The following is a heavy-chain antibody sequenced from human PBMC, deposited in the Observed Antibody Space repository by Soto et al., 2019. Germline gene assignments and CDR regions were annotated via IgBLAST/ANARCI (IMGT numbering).Heavy chain of an antibody. CDR2: SRNKAKRYTT. CDR3: ARGLRSFDL. D-gene: IGHD4-17*01. CDR1: GFTFSDHY. J-gene: IGHJ3*01. V-gene: IGHV3-72*01. Sequence: EVQLVESGGSLVQPGGSLRLSCAASGFTFSDHYMDWVRQTPEKGLEWVGRSRNKAKRYTTEYAASVRGRFTISREESKNLLYLQMNSLKAEDTAVYYCARGLRSFDLWGPGTVVIVSS.